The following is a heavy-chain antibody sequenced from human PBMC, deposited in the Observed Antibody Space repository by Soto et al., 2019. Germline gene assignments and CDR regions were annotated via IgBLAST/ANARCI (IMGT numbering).Heavy chain of an antibody. CDR1: GFTFGDYA. D-gene: IGHD4-17*01. Sequence: GGSLRLSCSASGFTFGDYAMSWVRQVPGKGLEWVGYIRSKGYGGAPEYAASVKGRFTISRDDSQSIAYLQMNSLKTEDTAVYYCIRDGHGHYRFEYYGMDVWGQGTTVNVSS. CDR3: IRDGHGHYRFEYYGMDV. J-gene: IGHJ6*02. CDR2: IRSKGYGGAP. V-gene: IGHV3-49*04.